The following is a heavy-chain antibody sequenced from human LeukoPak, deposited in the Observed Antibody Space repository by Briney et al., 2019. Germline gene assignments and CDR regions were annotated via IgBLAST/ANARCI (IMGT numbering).Heavy chain of an antibody. V-gene: IGHV3-33*06. CDR1: GFTFSNYG. CDR3: AKAFGSSWYWYFDL. Sequence: GRSLRLSCAASGFTFSNYGMHWVRQAPGKGLEWVAVIWYDGSNKYYADSVKGRFTISRDNSKNTLYLQMNSLRAEDTAVYYCAKAFGSSWYWYFDLWGRGTLVTVSS. J-gene: IGHJ2*01. CDR2: IWYDGSNK. D-gene: IGHD6-13*01.